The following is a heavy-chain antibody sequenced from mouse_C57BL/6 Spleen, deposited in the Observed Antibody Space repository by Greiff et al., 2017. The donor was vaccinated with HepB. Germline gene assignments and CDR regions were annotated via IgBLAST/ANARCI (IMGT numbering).Heavy chain of an antibody. Sequence: EVKLVESGGDLVKPGGSLKLSCAASGFTFSSYGMSWVRQTPDKRLEWVATISSGGSYTYYPDSVTGRFTISRDNAKNTLYLQMSSLKSEDTAMYYCARPTETGIFDYWGQGTTLTVSS. CDR3: ARPTETGIFDY. CDR2: ISSGGSYT. V-gene: IGHV5-6*01. CDR1: GFTFSSYG. D-gene: IGHD4-1*02. J-gene: IGHJ2*01.